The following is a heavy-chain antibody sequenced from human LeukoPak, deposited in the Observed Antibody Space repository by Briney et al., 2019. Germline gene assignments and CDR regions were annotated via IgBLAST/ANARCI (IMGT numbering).Heavy chain of an antibody. J-gene: IGHJ4*02. CDR1: GFILSNSA. CDR3: VKEVVATIPPL. V-gene: IGHV3-23*01. D-gene: IGHD5-12*01. CDR2: INTKGTRT. Sequence: GGSLRLSCAAAGFILSNSAMTWVRQAPGKGLQWVSGINTKGTRTYYADSVKGRFSISRDSSKNTLFLQMNSLRVEDTAVYYCVKEVVATIPPLWGQGILVTVSS.